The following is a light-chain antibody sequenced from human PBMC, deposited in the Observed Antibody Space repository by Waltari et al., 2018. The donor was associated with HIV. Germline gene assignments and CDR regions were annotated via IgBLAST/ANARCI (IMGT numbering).Light chain of an antibody. CDR2: RVS. CDR1: QSTSRW. J-gene: IGKJ3*01. CDR3: QQYNNYLFT. V-gene: IGKV1-5*03. Sequence: DIKMTQSPSTLSASVGDRVTITCRYSQSTSRWLAWYQQKPGKAPKLLISRVSNLESGVPSRFSGSVSVTEFTLTISSLQPDDFAVYYCQQYNNYLFTFGPGTKVDIK.